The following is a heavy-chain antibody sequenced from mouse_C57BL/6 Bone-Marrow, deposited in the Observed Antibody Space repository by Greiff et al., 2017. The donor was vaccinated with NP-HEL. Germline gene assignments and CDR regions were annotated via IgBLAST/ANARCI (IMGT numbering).Heavy chain of an antibody. V-gene: IGHV4-1*01. CDR2: INPDSSTI. Sequence: EVKLMESGGGLVQPGGSLKLSCAASGIDFSRYWMSWVRRAPGKGLEWIGEINPDSSTINYAPSLKDKFIISRDNAKNTLYLQMSKVRSEDTALYYCARPRSSPYYYAMDYWGQGTSVTVSS. D-gene: IGHD1-1*01. CDR1: GIDFSRYW. J-gene: IGHJ4*01. CDR3: ARPRSSPYYYAMDY.